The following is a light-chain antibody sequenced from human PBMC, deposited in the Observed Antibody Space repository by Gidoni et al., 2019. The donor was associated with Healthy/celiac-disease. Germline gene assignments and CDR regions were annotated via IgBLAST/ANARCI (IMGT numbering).Light chain of an antibody. CDR3: QQYGSSPPWT. J-gene: IGKJ1*01. CDR2: GAS. CDR1: QGVSSSY. Sequence: EIVLTQSPGTLSLSPGERATPSCRASQGVSSSYLAWFQQKPGQAPRLLIYGASSRATGIPDRFSGSGAGTDFTLTISRLEPEEFAGYYCQQYGSSPPWTFGQGTKVEIK. V-gene: IGKV3-20*01.